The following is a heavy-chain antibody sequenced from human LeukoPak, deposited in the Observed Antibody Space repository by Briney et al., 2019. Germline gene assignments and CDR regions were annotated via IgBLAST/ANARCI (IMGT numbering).Heavy chain of an antibody. Sequence: GGSLRLSCAASGFTVSSNYMSWVRRAPGKGLEWVSTLYGGGNTYYADSVKGRFTISRDNSKNTLYLQMNSLRAEDTAVYYCARGLSGSGSDCCPFKYWGQGILVTVSS. V-gene: IGHV3-66*01. D-gene: IGHD2-21*02. CDR3: ARGLSGSGSDCCPFKY. CDR2: LYGGGNT. CDR1: GFTVSSNY. J-gene: IGHJ4*02.